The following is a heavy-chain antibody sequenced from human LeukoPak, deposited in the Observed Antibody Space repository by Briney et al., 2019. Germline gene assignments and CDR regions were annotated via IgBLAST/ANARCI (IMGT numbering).Heavy chain of an antibody. CDR2: ISSSGSTK. J-gene: IGHJ4*02. D-gene: IGHD2/OR15-2a*01. Sequence: GGSLRLSCGASGITFSSYSMNWVRQAPGKGLEWVSYISSSGSTKYYADSVKGRFTISRDDARNSLYLRMNSLRAEDTAVYFCARGGLSIMGYWGQGTLVTVSS. CDR1: GITFSSYS. V-gene: IGHV3-48*01. CDR3: ARGGLSIMGY.